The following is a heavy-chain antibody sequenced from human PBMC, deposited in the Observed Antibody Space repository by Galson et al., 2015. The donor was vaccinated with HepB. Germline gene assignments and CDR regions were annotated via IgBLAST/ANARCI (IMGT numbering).Heavy chain of an antibody. V-gene: IGHV1-69*04. D-gene: IGHD5-24*01. J-gene: IGHJ3*02. CDR1: GGTFSSYT. Sequence: SVKVSCKASGGTFSSYTISWVRQAPGQGLEWMGRIIPILGIANYAQKFQGRVTITADKSTSTAYMELSSLRSEDTAVYYCARDNMATIISTVRSFDIWGQGTMVTVSS. CDR3: ARDNMATIISTVRSFDI. CDR2: IIPILGIA.